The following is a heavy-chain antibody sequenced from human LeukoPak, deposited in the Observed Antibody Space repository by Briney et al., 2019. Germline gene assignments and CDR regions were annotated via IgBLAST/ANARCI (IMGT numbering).Heavy chain of an antibody. CDR2: IYYSGST. CDR1: GGSMSSYY. Sequence: SETLSLTCTVSGGSMSSYYWSWIRQPPGKGLEWIGNIYYSGSTNYNPSLKSRVTISVDTSKKQFALKVNSVTAADTGVYYCARGSWDMSFDYWGQGILVTVFS. CDR3: ARGSWDMSFDY. J-gene: IGHJ4*02. V-gene: IGHV4-59*01. D-gene: IGHD1-26*01.